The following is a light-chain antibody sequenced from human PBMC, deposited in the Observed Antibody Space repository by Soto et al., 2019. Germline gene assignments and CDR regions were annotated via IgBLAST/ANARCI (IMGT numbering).Light chain of an antibody. J-gene: IGLJ1*01. CDR1: SSNIGRNS. CDR2: SNN. CDR3: ASWDDTLNGHV. Sequence: QSVLTQPPSASGTPGQRATISCSGWSSNIGRNSVNWYQQLPGAAPKLLISSNNQRPSGVPDRFSGSKSGTSGSLAISGLQSEDEAEYYCASWDDTLNGHVFGTGTKLTVL. V-gene: IGLV1-44*01.